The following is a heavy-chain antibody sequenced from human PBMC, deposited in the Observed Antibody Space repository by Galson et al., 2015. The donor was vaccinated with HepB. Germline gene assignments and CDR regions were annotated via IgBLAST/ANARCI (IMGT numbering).Heavy chain of an antibody. CDR3: ATSPGDHWSGHSYYFDY. J-gene: IGHJ4*02. Sequence: SLRLSCAASGFTFSGYSMNWVRQAPGKGLEWVSSISGDSRYIYYADSVQGRFTMSRDNAKNSVFLQMNSLRAEDTAVYYCATSPGDHWSGHSYYFDYWGQGTLVTVSS. D-gene: IGHD3-3*01. V-gene: IGHV3-21*01. CDR2: ISGDSRYI. CDR1: GFTFSGYS.